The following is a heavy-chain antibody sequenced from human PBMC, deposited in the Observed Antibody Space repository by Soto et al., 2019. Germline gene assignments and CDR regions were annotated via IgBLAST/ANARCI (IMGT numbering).Heavy chain of an antibody. CDR1: GGSISSEY. CDR3: ARGSSVYSMDY. CDR2: IYYSGST. Sequence: SETLSLTCTVSGGSISSEYWSWIRQPPGKGLEWIGYIYYSGSTNYNPSLKSRVTISVDTSKNQFSLKLSSVTAADTAVYYCARGSSVYSMDYWGQGTLVTVSS. J-gene: IGHJ4*02. V-gene: IGHV4-59*01. D-gene: IGHD4-4*01.